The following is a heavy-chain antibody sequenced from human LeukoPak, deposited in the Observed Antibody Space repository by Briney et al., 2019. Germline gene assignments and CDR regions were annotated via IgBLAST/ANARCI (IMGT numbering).Heavy chain of an antibody. CDR3: ARENHDFWSGYYSY. CDR1: GGSISSYY. J-gene: IGHJ4*02. Sequence: PSETLSLTCTVSGGSISSYYWSWIRQPAGKGLEWIGRIYTSGSTNYNPSLKSRVTMSVDTSKNQFSLKLSSVTAADTAVYYCARENHDFWSGYYSYRGQGTLVTVSS. D-gene: IGHD3-3*01. V-gene: IGHV4-4*07. CDR2: IYTSGST.